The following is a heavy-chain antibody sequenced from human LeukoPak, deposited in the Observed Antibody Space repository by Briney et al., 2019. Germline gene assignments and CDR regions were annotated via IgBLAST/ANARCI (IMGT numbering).Heavy chain of an antibody. Sequence: TSVKVSCQASGGTFSSYAISWVRQAPGQGLEWMGGIIPIFGTANYAQKFQGRVTITADESTSTAYMELSSLRSEDTAVYYCARVYSSGWYVSWFDPWGQGTLVTVSS. CDR1: GGTFSSYA. D-gene: IGHD6-19*01. CDR2: IIPIFGTA. J-gene: IGHJ5*02. CDR3: ARVYSSGWYVSWFDP. V-gene: IGHV1-69*13.